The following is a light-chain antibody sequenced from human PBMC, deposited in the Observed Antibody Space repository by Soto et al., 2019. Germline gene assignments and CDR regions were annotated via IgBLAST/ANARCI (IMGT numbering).Light chain of an antibody. Sequence: EIVLTQSPATLSLSPGERATLSCGASQSVSSSYLAWYQQKPGLAPRLLIYDASSRATGIPERFSGSGSGTDFTLTISRLVPEDFAVYYCQQYGSSPPITFGQGTRLEIK. J-gene: IGKJ5*01. CDR1: QSVSSSY. CDR2: DAS. V-gene: IGKV3D-20*01. CDR3: QQYGSSPPIT.